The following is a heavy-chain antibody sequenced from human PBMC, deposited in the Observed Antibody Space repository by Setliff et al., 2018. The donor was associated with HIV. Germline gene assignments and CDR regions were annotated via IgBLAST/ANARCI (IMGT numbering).Heavy chain of an antibody. CDR2: INWNSDFI. D-gene: IGHD6-19*01. V-gene: IGHV3-9*01. CDR1: GFNFEYHI. CDR3: VREGSVSGKYYYYMNL. J-gene: IGHJ6*03. Sequence: SLKISCVASGFNFEYHIMYWVRQVPGKGLEWVSTINWNSDFIAYADSVKGRFTVARDNANSSLYLQMNSLRPEDSALYYCVREGSVSGKYYYYMNLWGKGTTVTVTS.